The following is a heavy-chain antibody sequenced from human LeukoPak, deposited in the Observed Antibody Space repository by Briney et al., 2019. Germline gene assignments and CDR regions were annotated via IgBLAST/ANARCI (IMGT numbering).Heavy chain of an antibody. CDR1: GLNLNIYH. V-gene: IGHV3-23*01. CDR3: AKKSQSRGRGAFDI. Sequence: GGSLRLSCVASGLNLNIYHMTGVRQAPGEGLEWVSIISFSSDTTYYAASVKGRFTISRDNSKNTLYLQMNSLRAEDTAVYYCAKKSQSRGRGAFDIWGQGTMVTVSS. D-gene: IGHD3-10*01. CDR2: ISFSSDTT. J-gene: IGHJ3*02.